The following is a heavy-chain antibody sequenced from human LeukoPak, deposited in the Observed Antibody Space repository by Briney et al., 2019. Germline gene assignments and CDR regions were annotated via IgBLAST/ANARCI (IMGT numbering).Heavy chain of an antibody. Sequence: KTGGSLRLSCAASGFTISIYSMNWLRQAPGEGLEWVSYIGISGSPIFYADSVKGRYTISRDNAQNSEYLQMNSLRDEDTAVYYFAIDLYYPFDNWGQGTLVTVSS. CDR3: AIDLYYPFDN. D-gene: IGHD1-26*01. J-gene: IGHJ4*02. CDR1: GFTISIYS. V-gene: IGHV3-48*02. CDR2: IGISGSPI.